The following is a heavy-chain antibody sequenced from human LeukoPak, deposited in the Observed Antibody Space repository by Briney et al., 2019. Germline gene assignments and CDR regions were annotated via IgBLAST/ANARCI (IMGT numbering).Heavy chain of an antibody. D-gene: IGHD3-22*01. J-gene: IGHJ3*01. CDR1: GFTFSSYA. Sequence: GSLRLSCAASGFTFSSYAMSWIRQSPGKGLEWIGEIDHSGSTNYNPYLQSRVTISLDTSKNQFSLKLSSVTAADTAVYYCTRAPYLSSGSWGQGILVAVSS. CDR2: IDHSGST. CDR3: TRAPYLSSGS. V-gene: IGHV4-34*01.